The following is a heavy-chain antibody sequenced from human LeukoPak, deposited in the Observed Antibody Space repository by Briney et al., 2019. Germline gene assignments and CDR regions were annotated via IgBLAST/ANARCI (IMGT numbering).Heavy chain of an antibody. V-gene: IGHV1-46*01. J-gene: IGHJ4*02. D-gene: IGHD6-13*01. Sequence: ASVKVSCKASGYTFANYYIHWVRQAPGQGLEWMGIINPGGGSTFYAQKFQGRVTMTRDTSTSTAYMELSSLRFNDTAVYYCATLGQMWRQLARAVSDYWGQGTLVTVSS. CDR3: ATLGQMWRQLARAVSDY. CDR2: INPGGGST. CDR1: GYTFANYY.